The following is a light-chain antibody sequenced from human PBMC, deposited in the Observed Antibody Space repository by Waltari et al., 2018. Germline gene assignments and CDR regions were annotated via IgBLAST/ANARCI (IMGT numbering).Light chain of an antibody. Sequence: EIVLTQSPGTLSLSPGERATLSCSASRSVSSSYLAWYQQQPGQAPRLLIYGASSRATGIPDRFSGSGSGTDFTLTISRLEHEDVAMFYCQQYGSSTGLTFGGGTKVEIK. V-gene: IGKV3-20*01. J-gene: IGKJ4*01. CDR3: QQYGSSTGLT. CDR1: RSVSSSY. CDR2: GAS.